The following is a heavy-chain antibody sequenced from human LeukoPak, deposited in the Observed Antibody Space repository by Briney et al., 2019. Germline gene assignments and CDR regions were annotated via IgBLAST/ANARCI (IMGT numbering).Heavy chain of an antibody. V-gene: IGHV4-38-2*02. CDR2: IYHSGNT. CDR3: ARDWSSSSYTYYYYYMDV. D-gene: IGHD6-6*01. J-gene: IGHJ6*03. Sequence: SETLSLTCTVSGYSISTSYYWGWIRQPPGKGLEWVGSIYHSGNTYYNPSLKSRVTISVDTSKNQVSLKLRSVTAADTAVYHCARDWSSSSYTYYYYYMDVWGKGTTVTVSS. CDR1: GYSISTSYY.